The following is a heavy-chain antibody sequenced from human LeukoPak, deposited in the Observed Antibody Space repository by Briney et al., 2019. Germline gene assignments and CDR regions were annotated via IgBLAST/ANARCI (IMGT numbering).Heavy chain of an antibody. Sequence: ASVKVSCKASGYTFTSYGISWVRQAPGQGLEWMGWISAYNGNTNYAQKLQGRVTMTTDTSTSTAHMELRSLRSDDTAVYYCARDHEGYDSPLVAFDIWGQGTMVTVSS. CDR2: ISAYNGNT. V-gene: IGHV1-18*01. J-gene: IGHJ3*02. D-gene: IGHD3-22*01. CDR3: ARDHEGYDSPLVAFDI. CDR1: GYTFTSYG.